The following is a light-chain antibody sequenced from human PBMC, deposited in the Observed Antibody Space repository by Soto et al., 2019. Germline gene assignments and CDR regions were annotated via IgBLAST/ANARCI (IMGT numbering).Light chain of an antibody. J-gene: IGKJ1*01. CDR2: QAS. Sequence: DIQMTQSPSTLSASVGDRVTITCRAIQSISRWLAWYQQKPGKAPKLLIYQASTLESGVPSRFSGSGSGTEFTLTISSLQSDDFATYYCQQCNAFPRTFGQGTKVESK. V-gene: IGKV1-5*03. CDR1: QSISRW. CDR3: QQCNAFPRT.